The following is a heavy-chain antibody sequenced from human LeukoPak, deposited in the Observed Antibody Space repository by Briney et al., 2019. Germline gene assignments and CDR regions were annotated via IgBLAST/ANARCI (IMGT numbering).Heavy chain of an antibody. Sequence: ASVKVSCKASGYTFTSYDINWVRQAPGQGLEWMGWMNPNSGNTVYAQKFQGRVTMTRNTSISTAYMELSSLRSEDTAVYYCARMAYYYDSSGYHTTYYFDYWGQGTLVTVSS. V-gene: IGHV1-8*01. CDR1: GYTFTSYD. D-gene: IGHD3-22*01. J-gene: IGHJ4*02. CDR2: MNPNSGNT. CDR3: ARMAYYYDSSGYHTTYYFDY.